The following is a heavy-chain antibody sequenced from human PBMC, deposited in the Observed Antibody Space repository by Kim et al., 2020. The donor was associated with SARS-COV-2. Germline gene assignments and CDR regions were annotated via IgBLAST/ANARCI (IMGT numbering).Heavy chain of an antibody. Sequence: ASVKVSCKASGYTFTSYAMHWVHQAPGQRLEWMGLINAGNGNTKYSQKFQGRVTITRDTSASTAYMELSSLRSEDTAVYYCARDGGVRIAAAGTGTDYYYDYGMDVWGQGATVTVSS. CDR2: INAGNGNT. J-gene: IGHJ6*02. D-gene: IGHD6-13*01. CDR1: GYTFTSYA. CDR3: ARDGGVRIAAAGTGTDYYYDYGMDV. V-gene: IGHV1-3*01.